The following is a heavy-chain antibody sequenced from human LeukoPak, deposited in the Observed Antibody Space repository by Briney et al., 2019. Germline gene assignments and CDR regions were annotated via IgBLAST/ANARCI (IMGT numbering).Heavy chain of an antibody. D-gene: IGHD3-10*01. V-gene: IGHV3-23*01. CDR3: AKKWNYYGSGSYLDY. CDR1: GFTFSSYA. J-gene: IGHJ4*02. CDR2: ISGSGGST. Sequence: GGSLRLSCAASGFTFSSYAMSWVRQAPGKGLEWVSAISGSGGSTYYADSVKGRFTISRDNSKNTLYLQMNSLRAEDTAVYYCAKKWNYYGSGSYLDYWGQGTLVTVSS.